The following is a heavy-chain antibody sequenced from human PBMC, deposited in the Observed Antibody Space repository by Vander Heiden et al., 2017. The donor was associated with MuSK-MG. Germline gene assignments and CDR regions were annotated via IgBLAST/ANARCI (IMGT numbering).Heavy chain of an antibody. Sequence: QVQLVEFGGGVAQPGRSLRLPCAASGFTFGSYGMHWVRQSPGKGLEWVEAISYDATNIYYADSVKSRFTISRDNSKNTLYLQMNSLRAEDTAVYCCAKDIRRQGGYSRSYRHYYYYYGMDVWGQGTPGTVSS. D-gene: IGHD6-6*01. CDR2: ISYDATNI. V-gene: IGHV3-30*18. J-gene: IGHJ6*02. CDR1: GFTFGSYG. CDR3: AKDIRRQGGYSRSYRHYYYYYGMDV.